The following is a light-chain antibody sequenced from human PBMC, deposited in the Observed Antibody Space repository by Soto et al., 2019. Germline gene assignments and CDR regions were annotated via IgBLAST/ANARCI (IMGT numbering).Light chain of an antibody. CDR2: WAS. CDR3: QQYYSPLWT. J-gene: IGKJ1*01. CDR1: QSLFDSSTNKNY. Sequence: DIVMTQSPDSLAVSLGERATVNCNSSQSLFDSSTNKNYLAWYQQKPGQPPKLLIYWASARESGVPDRFSGSGSGTHFTLTITTLQGEDVAVYYCQQYYSPLWTFGQGSQVEVK. V-gene: IGKV4-1*01.